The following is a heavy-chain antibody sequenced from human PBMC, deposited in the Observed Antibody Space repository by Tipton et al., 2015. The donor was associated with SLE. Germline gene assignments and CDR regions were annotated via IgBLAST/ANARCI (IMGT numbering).Heavy chain of an antibody. Sequence: TLSLTCTVSGGSISSSSYYWGWIRQPPGKGLEWIGCIYYSGSTYYNPSPKSRVTISVDTSKNQFSLKLSSVTAADTAVYYCAGGGGGYAVYNWFGPWGQGTLVTVSS. CDR1: GGSISSSSYY. V-gene: IGHV4-39*01. CDR2: IYYSGST. D-gene: IGHD1-26*01. J-gene: IGHJ5*02. CDR3: AGGGGGYAVYNWFGP.